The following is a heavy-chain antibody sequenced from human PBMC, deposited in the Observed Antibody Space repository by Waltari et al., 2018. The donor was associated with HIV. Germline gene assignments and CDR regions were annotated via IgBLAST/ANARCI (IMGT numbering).Heavy chain of an antibody. V-gene: IGHV3-74*01. CDR1: GFSFSTYW. CDR2: MNSDGSRI. J-gene: IGHJ4*02. CDR3: AKRHVSAGILDR. Sequence: EVQLVESGGGLVQPGGSLRLSCAASGFSFSTYWMHWVRQGPGKGLVWVSRMNSDGSRIDYADSVKGRFTISRDNTKNTLYLQMTSLRAEDTAVYFCAKRHVSAGILDRWGQGTLVTVSS. D-gene: IGHD5-18*01.